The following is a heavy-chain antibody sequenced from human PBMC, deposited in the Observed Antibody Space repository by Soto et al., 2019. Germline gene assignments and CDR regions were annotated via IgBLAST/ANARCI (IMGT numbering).Heavy chain of an antibody. CDR3: ARQSYGDYGGEYYFDY. CDR1: GGSISSSSYY. D-gene: IGHD4-17*01. Sequence: QLQLQESGPGLVKPSETLSLTCTVSGGSISSSSYYWGWIRQPPGKGLEWIGSIYYSGSTYYNPSLKSRVTISVDTSKNQFSLKLSSVTAADTAVYYCARQSYGDYGGEYYFDYWGQGTLVTVSS. V-gene: IGHV4-39*01. CDR2: IYYSGST. J-gene: IGHJ4*02.